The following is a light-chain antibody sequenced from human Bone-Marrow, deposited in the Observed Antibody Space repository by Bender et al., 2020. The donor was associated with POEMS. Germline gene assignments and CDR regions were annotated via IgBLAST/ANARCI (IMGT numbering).Light chain of an antibody. CDR3: QALDYSTHVV. Sequence: SYELTQPPSVSVSPGQTASIACSGEKLGDRYVHWYQQKSGQSPLLVIYQDAQRPSGISERFSGSNSGDTATLTISGTQAMDEANYYCQALDYSTHVVFGGGTKLTVL. V-gene: IGLV3-1*01. CDR2: QDA. J-gene: IGLJ2*01. CDR1: KLGDRY.